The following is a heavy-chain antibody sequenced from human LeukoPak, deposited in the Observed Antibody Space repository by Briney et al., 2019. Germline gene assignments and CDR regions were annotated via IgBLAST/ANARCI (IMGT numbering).Heavy chain of an antibody. V-gene: IGHV4-34*01. Sequence: KPSETLSLTCAVYDGSFNGYYWSWLRQPPGKGLEWVGEINHSGSTNYNPSLKSRVTMSVDTSKKQFALKLSSVTAADTAVYYCARETATGTTLDYWGQGTLVTVSS. CDR3: ARETATGTTLDY. D-gene: IGHD1-1*01. J-gene: IGHJ4*02. CDR1: DGSFNGYY. CDR2: INHSGST.